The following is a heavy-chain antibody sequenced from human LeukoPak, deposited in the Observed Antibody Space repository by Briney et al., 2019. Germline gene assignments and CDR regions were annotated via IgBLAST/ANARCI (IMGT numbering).Heavy chain of an antibody. D-gene: IGHD3-10*01. CDR1: GGSISSSSYY. J-gene: IGHJ4*02. CDR3: ARLWFGESVRVDY. Sequence: PSETLSLTCTVSGGSISSSSYYWGWIRQPPGKGLEWIGSIYYSGSTYYNPSLKSRVTISVDTSKNQFSLKLSSVTAADTAVYYCARLWFGESVRVDYWGQGTLVTVSS. CDR2: IYYSGST. V-gene: IGHV4-39*01.